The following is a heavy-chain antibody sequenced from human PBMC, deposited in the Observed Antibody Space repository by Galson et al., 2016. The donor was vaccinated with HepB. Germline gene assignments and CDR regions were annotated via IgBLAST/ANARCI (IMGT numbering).Heavy chain of an antibody. J-gene: IGHJ4*02. D-gene: IGHD2-2*01. Sequence: SETLSLTCPVSGASVSSSSYYWGWIRQSPEKGLEWIGSVYYSGNTYYNPSLKSRVTISVDTSKNQFSLELNSVTAADTAVYYCAARGSTTSGWGYWGQGTLVTVSS. CDR3: AARGSTTSGWGY. CDR1: GASVSSSSYY. CDR2: VYYSGNT. V-gene: IGHV4-39*01.